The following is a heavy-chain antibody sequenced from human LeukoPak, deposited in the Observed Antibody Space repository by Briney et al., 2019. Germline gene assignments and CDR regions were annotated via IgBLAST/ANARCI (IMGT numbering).Heavy chain of an antibody. Sequence: PGGSLRLSCAASGFTFSNAWMSWVRQAPGKGLEWVGRIKSKTDGGTTDYAAPVKGRFTISRDDSKNTLYLQMNSLKTEDTAVYYCTTESLDDSSGYDFDYWGQGTLVTVSS. J-gene: IGHJ4*02. CDR3: TTESLDDSSGYDFDY. CDR2: IKSKTDGGTT. V-gene: IGHV3-15*01. D-gene: IGHD3-22*01. CDR1: GFTFSNAW.